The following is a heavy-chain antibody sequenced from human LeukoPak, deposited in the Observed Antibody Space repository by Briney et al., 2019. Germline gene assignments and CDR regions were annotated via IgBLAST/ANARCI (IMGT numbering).Heavy chain of an antibody. CDR2: IYHSGST. D-gene: IGHD2-2*01. CDR1: GYSISSGYY. V-gene: IGHV4-38-2*02. CDR3: ARANHPEYCSSTSRYGFYYYYYYMDV. J-gene: IGHJ6*03. Sequence: PSETLSLTCTVSGYSISSGYYWGWIRQPPGKGLEWIGSIYHSGSTYYNPSLKSRVTISVDTSKNQFSLKLSSVTAADAAVYYCARANHPEYCSSTSRYGFYYYYYYMDVWGKGTTVTISS.